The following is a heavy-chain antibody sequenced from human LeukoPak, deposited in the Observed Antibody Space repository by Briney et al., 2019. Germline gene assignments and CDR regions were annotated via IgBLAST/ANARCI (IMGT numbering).Heavy chain of an antibody. CDR3: ARHSSGEGPYFDY. Sequence: PSETLSLTCTVSGGSISSGGYYWSWIRQHPGKGLEWIGYIYYSGSTYYNPSLKSRVTISVDTSKNQFSLKLSSVTAADTAVYYCARHSSGEGPYFDYWGQGTLVTVSS. D-gene: IGHD1-26*01. V-gene: IGHV4-31*03. J-gene: IGHJ4*02. CDR2: IYYSGST. CDR1: GGSISSGGYY.